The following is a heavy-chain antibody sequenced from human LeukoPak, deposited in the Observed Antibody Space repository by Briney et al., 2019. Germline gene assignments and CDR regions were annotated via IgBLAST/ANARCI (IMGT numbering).Heavy chain of an antibody. V-gene: IGHV4-34*01. CDR2: INHSGST. CDR1: GGSFSGYY. D-gene: IGHD5-24*01. Sequence: TSETLSLTCAVYGGSFSGYYWTWLRQPPGKGLEWIGEINHSGSTNYNPSLKSRVTISVDTSKNQFSLKLSSVTAADTAVYYCARQILFHSERWLQFFDYWGQGILVTVSS. J-gene: IGHJ4*02. CDR3: ARQILFHSERWLQFFDY.